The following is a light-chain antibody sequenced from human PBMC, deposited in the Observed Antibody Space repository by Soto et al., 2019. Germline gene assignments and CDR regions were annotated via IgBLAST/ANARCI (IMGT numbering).Light chain of an antibody. V-gene: IGKV3-20*01. J-gene: IGKJ1*01. CDR1: QSVSNNY. CDR2: GAS. CDR3: QQYGSSGT. Sequence: EIVLTQSPGTLSLSPGERATLSCRASQSVSNNYLAWYQQKPGQAPRLVIYGASTRATGIPARFSGSGSGTDFTLTISRLEPEDFAVYYCQQYGSSGTFGQGTKVDIK.